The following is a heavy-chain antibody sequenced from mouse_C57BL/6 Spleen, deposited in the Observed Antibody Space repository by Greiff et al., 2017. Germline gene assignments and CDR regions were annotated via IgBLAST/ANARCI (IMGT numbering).Heavy chain of an antibody. CDR2: INPSNGGT. V-gene: IGHV1-53*01. J-gene: IGHJ4*01. CDR3: AREGAGTGAMDY. D-gene: IGHD4-1*01. Sequence: QVQLKQPGTELVKPGASVKLSCKASGYTFTSYWMHWVKQRPGQGLEWIGNINPSNGGTNYNEKFKSKATLTVDKSSSTAYMQLSSLTSEDSAVYYCAREGAGTGAMDYWGQGTSVTVSS. CDR1: GYTFTSYW.